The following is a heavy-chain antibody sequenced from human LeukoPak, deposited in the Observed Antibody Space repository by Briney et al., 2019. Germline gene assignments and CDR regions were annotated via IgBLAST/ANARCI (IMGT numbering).Heavy chain of an antibody. V-gene: IGHV3-49*04. Sequence: PGGSLRLSCTASGFTFGDYALTWVRQAPGKGLEWLGFIRSKTYGGTTELAASVEGRFTISRDDFKSIAYLQMNSLKTEDTAVYYCTRSEYTYYYDGSGYLIDYWGQGTLVTVSS. D-gene: IGHD3-22*01. CDR3: TRSEYTYYYDGSGYLIDY. J-gene: IGHJ4*02. CDR1: GFTFGDYA. CDR2: IRSKTYGGTT.